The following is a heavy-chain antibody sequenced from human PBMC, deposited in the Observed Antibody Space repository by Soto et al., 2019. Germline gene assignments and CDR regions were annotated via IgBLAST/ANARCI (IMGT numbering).Heavy chain of an antibody. J-gene: IGHJ6*02. CDR2: VYYSGNA. Sequence: SETLSLTCTVSGASIYNAGYYWTWIRQHPGKGLEWIGYVYYSGNAYYNPSLQSRVSISPDVSQNQFSLTLTSVTSAATAVYYCARDRYGIDHAYYGMDVRGQGTTVSVSS. CDR1: GASIYNAGYY. CDR3: ARDRYGIDHAYYGMDV. D-gene: IGHD2-8*01. V-gene: IGHV4-31*03.